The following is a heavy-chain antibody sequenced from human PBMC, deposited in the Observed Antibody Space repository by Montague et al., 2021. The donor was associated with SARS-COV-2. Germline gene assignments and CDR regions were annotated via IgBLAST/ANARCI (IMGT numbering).Heavy chain of an antibody. Sequence: SETLSLTCTVSGGAISSSSYYWGWIRQPPGKGLEWIGSIYYSGSTYHNPSLKSRVTISVDTSKNQFSLKLSSVTAADTAAYYCARDLAGYYGSGSYGGMDVWGQGTTVTVSS. J-gene: IGHJ6*02. V-gene: IGHV4-39*07. CDR3: ARDLAGYYGSGSYGGMDV. CDR2: IYYSGST. CDR1: GGAISSSSYY. D-gene: IGHD3-10*01.